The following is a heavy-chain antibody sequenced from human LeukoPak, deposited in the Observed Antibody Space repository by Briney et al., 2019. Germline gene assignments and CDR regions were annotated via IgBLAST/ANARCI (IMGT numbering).Heavy chain of an antibody. CDR2: INHSGST. Sequence: PSETLSLTCAVYGGSFSGYYWSWIRQPPGKGLEWIGEINHSGSTNYNPSLKSRVTISVDTSKNQFSLKLSSVTAADTAVYYCARVRRESSGWYDQAHVYYDYGMDVWGEGTTVTVSS. CDR1: GGSFSGYY. V-gene: IGHV4-34*01. D-gene: IGHD6-19*01. J-gene: IGHJ6*04. CDR3: ARVRRESSGWYDQAHVYYDYGMDV.